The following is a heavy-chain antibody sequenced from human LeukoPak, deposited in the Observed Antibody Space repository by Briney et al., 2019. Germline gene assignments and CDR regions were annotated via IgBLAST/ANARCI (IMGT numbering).Heavy chain of an antibody. V-gene: IGHV1-3*01. J-gene: IGHJ5*02. CDR2: INSGNGDT. D-gene: IGHD3-10*01. Sequence: GASVKVSCKASGYIFSDYAMHWVRQAPGQGLEWMGWINSGNGDTIYSQKFQDRLTISRNTSATTVYMELSSLRSEDTAVYYCASLWFGELAPFDPWGQGTLVTVSS. CDR1: GYIFSDYA. CDR3: ASLWFGELAPFDP.